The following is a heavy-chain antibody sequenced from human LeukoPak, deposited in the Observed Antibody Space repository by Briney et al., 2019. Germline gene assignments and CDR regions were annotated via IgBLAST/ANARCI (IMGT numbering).Heavy chain of an antibody. CDR3: ARDAYRFYYFDY. CDR1: GFTFSSYG. V-gene: IGHV3-21*01. D-gene: IGHD3-3*01. CDR2: ISSSSSYI. Sequence: GSLRLSCAASGFTFSSYGMNWVRQAPGKGLEWVSSISSSSSYIYYADSVKGRFTISRDNAKNSLYLQMNSLRAEDTAVYYCARDAYRFYYFDYWGQGTLVTVSS. J-gene: IGHJ4*02.